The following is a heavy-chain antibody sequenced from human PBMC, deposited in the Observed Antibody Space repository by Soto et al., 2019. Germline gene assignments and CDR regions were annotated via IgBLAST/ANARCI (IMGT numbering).Heavy chain of an antibody. CDR1: GFTFSSYA. J-gene: IGHJ4*02. D-gene: IGHD5-18*01. CDR3: VKGPRTIQLWAYDY. CDR2: ISKNGDST. Sequence: PGGSLRLSCSASGFTFSSYAMHWVRQAPGKGLEYVSAISKNGDSTYYADSVKGRFTISRDNSKNTLYLQMSSLRAEDTAVYYCVKGPRTIQLWAYDYWGQGTLVTVSS. V-gene: IGHV3-64D*08.